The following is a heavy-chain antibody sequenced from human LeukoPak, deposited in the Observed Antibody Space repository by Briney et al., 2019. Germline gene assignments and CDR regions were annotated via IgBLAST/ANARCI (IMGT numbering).Heavy chain of an antibody. CDR2: ISSGGETI. V-gene: IGHV3-48*03. J-gene: IGHJ4*02. CDR1: GFMVTRSE. CDR3: ARGLRRFVRGSDGFDY. D-gene: IGHD5-24*01. Sequence: GGSLRLSCATSGFMVTRSEMNWVRQAPGEGLEWVSYISSGGETIYYADSVKGRFTISRDNANNSVCLEMNSLRAEDTAVYYCARGLRRFVRGSDGFDYWGQGTPVTVSS.